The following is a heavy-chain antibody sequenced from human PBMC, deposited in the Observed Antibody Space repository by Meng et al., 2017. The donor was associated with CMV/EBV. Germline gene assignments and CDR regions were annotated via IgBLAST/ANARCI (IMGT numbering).Heavy chain of an antibody. D-gene: IGHD1-26*01. CDR3: ARGAHSGSYYFLDFSLPDY. V-gene: IGHV3-74*01. Sequence: ESLKISCAASGFTFSSYWMHWVRQAPGKGLVWVSRINSDGSSTSYADSVKGRFTISRDNAKNTLYLQMNSLRAEDTAVYYCARGAHSGSYYFLDFSLPDYWGQGTLVTVSS. CDR1: GFTFSSYW. CDR2: INSDGSST. J-gene: IGHJ4*02.